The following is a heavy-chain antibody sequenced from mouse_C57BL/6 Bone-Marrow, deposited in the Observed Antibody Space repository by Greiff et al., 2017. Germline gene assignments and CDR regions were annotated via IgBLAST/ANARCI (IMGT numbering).Heavy chain of an antibody. CDR3: SRQVTTVLATKYFDV. J-gene: IGHJ1*03. CDR2: ISGGGGNT. CDR1: GFTFSSYT. Sequence: EVKLVESGGGLVKPGGSLKLSCAPSGFTFSSYTMSWVRPTPEKMLQWVAAISGGGGNTYYPDSVKGRFTISRDNDKNILYLQMSSLRSEDTALYYCSRQVTTVLATKYFDVWGTGTTVTVSS. V-gene: IGHV5-9*01. D-gene: IGHD1-1*01.